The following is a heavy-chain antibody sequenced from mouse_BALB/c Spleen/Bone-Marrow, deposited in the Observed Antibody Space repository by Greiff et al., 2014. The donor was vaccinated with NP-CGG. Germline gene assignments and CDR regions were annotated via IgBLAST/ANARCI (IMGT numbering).Heavy chain of an antibody. D-gene: IGHD1-1*01. CDR2: IDPSDNET. V-gene: IGHV1-61*01. CDR3: ARGGSSPAWFAY. CDR1: GYTFTTHW. J-gene: IGHJ3*01. Sequence: QVQLKQSGAELVRPGASVKLSCKASGYTFTTHWVNWVKQRPGQGLGWIGRIDPSDNETHYNHKFKDKAMLTVDKSSNTAYMQLSSLTSEDSAVYYCARGGSSPAWFAYWGQGTLVTVSA.